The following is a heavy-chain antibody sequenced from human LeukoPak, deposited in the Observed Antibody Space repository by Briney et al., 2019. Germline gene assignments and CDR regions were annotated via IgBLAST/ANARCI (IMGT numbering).Heavy chain of an antibody. D-gene: IGHD6-13*01. CDR3: ARDLSSRAPYYFDY. CDR1: GFTFSSYG. Sequence: GGSLRLSCAASGFTFSSYGMHWVRQAPGKGLEWVAVIWYDGSKKYYVDSVKGRFTVSRDNSKNTLYLQMNSLRAEDTVVYYCARDLSSRAPYYFDYWGQGTLVTVSS. CDR2: IWYDGSKK. J-gene: IGHJ4*02. V-gene: IGHV3-33*01.